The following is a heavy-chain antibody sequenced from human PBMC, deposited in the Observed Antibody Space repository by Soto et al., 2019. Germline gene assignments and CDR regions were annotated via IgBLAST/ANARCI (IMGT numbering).Heavy chain of an antibody. Sequence: EVQLVESGGGLVKPGGSLRLSCAASGFTFSSYSMNWVRQAPGKGLEWVSSISSSSSYIYYADSVKGRFTISRDNAKNSLYLQMNSLRAEDTAVYYCAREKVPIQRYNWFDPWGQGTLVTVSS. J-gene: IGHJ5*02. CDR2: ISSSSSYI. CDR1: GFTFSSYS. D-gene: IGHD3-10*01. V-gene: IGHV3-21*01. CDR3: AREKVPIQRYNWFDP.